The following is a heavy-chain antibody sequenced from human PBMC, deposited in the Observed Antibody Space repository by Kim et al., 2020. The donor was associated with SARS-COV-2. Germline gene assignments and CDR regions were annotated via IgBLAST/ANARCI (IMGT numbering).Heavy chain of an antibody. CDR3: TTRGRQWELYFDY. CDR2: IKSKTDGGTT. CDR1: GFTFSNAW. Sequence: GGSLRLSCAASGFTFSNAWMSWVRQAPGKGLEWVGRIKSKTDGGTTDYAAPVKGRFTISRDDSKNTLYLQMNSLKTEDTAVYYCTTRGRQWELYFDYWGQGTLVTVSS. J-gene: IGHJ4*02. V-gene: IGHV3-15*01. D-gene: IGHD1-26*01.